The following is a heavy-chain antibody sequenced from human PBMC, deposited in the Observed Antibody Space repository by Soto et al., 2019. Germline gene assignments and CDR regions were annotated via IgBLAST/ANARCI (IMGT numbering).Heavy chain of an antibody. D-gene: IGHD2-2*01. CDR3: ARDRVATAYPGDYQH. V-gene: IGHV3-53*01. CDR1: GFTVSSNY. Sequence: EVQLVESGGGLIQPGGSLRLSCAASGFTVSSNYMSWVRQAPGKGLEWVSVIYSGGSTYYAVSVKGRITISRDNSKNKLSLQMNSLRSQDTAVYYCARDRVATAYPGDYQHGGKCPLVAVSS. J-gene: IGHJ1*01. CDR2: IYSGGST.